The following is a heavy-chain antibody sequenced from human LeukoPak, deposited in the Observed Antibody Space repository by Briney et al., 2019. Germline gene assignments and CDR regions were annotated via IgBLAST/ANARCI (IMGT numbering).Heavy chain of an antibody. J-gene: IGHJ3*02. CDR1: GFTFSNYA. Sequence: PGGSLRLSCAASGFTFSNYAMNWVRRAPGKGLEWVAFVRHDGSIKYYADSVKGRFTISRDNSKNTLYLQMNSLRPEDTAVYSCAKLLFWSGYNDAFDIWGQGTMVFVSS. V-gene: IGHV3-30*02. CDR3: AKLLFWSGYNDAFDI. D-gene: IGHD3-3*01. CDR2: VRHDGSIK.